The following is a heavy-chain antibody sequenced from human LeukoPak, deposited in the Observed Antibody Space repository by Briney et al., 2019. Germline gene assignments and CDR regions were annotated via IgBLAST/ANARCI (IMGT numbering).Heavy chain of an antibody. D-gene: IGHD4-23*01. J-gene: IGHJ4*02. CDR3: ARVSVVTADFDY. CDR1: GGSISSYY. CDR2: IYYSGSA. Sequence: SETLSLTCTVSGGSISSYYWSWIRQPPGKGLEWIGYIYYSGSANYNPSLKSRVTISVDTSKNQFSLKLSSVTAADTAVYYCARVSVVTADFDYWGQGTLVTVSS. V-gene: IGHV4-59*01.